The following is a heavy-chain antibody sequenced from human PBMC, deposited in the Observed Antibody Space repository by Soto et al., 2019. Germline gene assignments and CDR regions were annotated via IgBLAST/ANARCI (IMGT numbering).Heavy chain of an antibody. Sequence: PGESLKISCKGSGYSFAGYWITWVRQKPGKGLEWMGRIDPSDSQTYYSPSFRGHVTISATKSITTVFLQWSSLRASDTAMYYCARQIYDSDNGTNFQYYFDSWGQGTQVTFSS. D-gene: IGHD2-8*01. CDR3: ARQIYDSDNGTNFQYYFDS. V-gene: IGHV5-10-1*01. CDR1: GYSFAGYW. CDR2: IDPSDSQT. J-gene: IGHJ4*02.